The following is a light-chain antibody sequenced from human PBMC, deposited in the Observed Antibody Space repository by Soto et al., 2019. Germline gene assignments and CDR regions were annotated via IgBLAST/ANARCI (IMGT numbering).Light chain of an antibody. J-gene: IGKJ5*01. CDR2: AAS. V-gene: IGKV1-9*01. CDR1: HDIRSY. Sequence: DIQLTQSPSSLSASVGDRVTITCRASHDIRSYLAWYQQKPGKAPKFLIYAASPVPSGVPSRFTWTGSGTEIPLTITRLPPEALATYYCQRLDDYPITCGPGTRLEIK. CDR3: QRLDDYPIT.